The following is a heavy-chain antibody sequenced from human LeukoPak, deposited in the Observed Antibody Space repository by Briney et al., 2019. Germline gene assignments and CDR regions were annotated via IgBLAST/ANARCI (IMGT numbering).Heavy chain of an antibody. CDR2: IKEDESDE. Sequence: PGGPLRLSCAASGFTFSSYAMSWVRQAPGKGLEWVAHIKEDESDEYYVDSVRGRFTASRDNAKNSVNLQMNSLRVEDTAVYYCARWRGRQSEFDYWGQGTLVTVSS. J-gene: IGHJ4*02. V-gene: IGHV3-7*01. CDR3: ARWRGRQSEFDY. CDR1: GFTFSSYA. D-gene: IGHD1-1*01.